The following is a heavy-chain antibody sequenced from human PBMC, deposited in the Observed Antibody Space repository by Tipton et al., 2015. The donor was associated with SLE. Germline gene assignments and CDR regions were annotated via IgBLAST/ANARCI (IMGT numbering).Heavy chain of an antibody. Sequence: SLRLSCAASGFTFSTYSMNWVRQAPGKGLEWISYITSISSSGNIKYAGSVKGRFTISRDNAKNSLYLQMNSLRAEDTAVYYCARDYSYAFDVWGQGTMVTVSS. V-gene: IGHV3-48*01. J-gene: IGHJ3*01. CDR3: ARDYSYAFDV. CDR1: GFTFSTYS. D-gene: IGHD2-21*01. CDR2: ITSISSSGNI.